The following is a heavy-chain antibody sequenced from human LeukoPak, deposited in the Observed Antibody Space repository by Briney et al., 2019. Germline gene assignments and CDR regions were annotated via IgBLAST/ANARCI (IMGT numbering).Heavy chain of an antibody. CDR2: ISGSGGST. J-gene: IGHJ6*02. Sequence: GGSLRLSCAASGFTFSNTAMSWVRQTPGKGLEWVSAISGSGGSTYYADSVKGRFTISRDNSKNTLYLQMNSLRAEDTAVYYCAKDHPAYSSPQWLRDRINYYYGMDVWGQGATVTVSS. CDR1: GFTFSNTA. CDR3: AKDHPAYSSPQWLRDRINYYYGMDV. V-gene: IGHV3-23*01. D-gene: IGHD5-12*01.